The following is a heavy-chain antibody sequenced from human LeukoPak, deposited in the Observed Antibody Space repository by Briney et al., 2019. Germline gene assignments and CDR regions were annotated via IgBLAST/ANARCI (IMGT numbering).Heavy chain of an antibody. Sequence: KAGGSLRLSCAASGFTFSDYYMSWVRQAAGKGLEWVSYISSSGSTIYYADSVKGRFTISRGNAKISLYLQMNSLRAEDTAVYYCARDCLWFGEPYFDYWGQGTLVTVSS. CDR3: ARDCLWFGEPYFDY. CDR1: GFTFSDYY. CDR2: ISSSGSTI. V-gene: IGHV3-11*01. D-gene: IGHD3-10*01. J-gene: IGHJ4*02.